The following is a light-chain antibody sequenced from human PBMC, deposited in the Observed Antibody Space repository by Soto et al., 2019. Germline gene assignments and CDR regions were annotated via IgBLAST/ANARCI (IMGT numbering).Light chain of an antibody. CDR1: QSVSSSY. J-gene: IGKJ2*01. CDR2: GAS. V-gene: IGKV3-20*01. Sequence: EIVLTQSPGTLSLSPGERATLSCRASQSVSSSYLAWYQQKPGQAPRLLIYGASSRATVIPDRFSGSGSGTDFTLTISSLEPEDFAVYYCQQYGSSPYTFGQGTNLEIK. CDR3: QQYGSSPYT.